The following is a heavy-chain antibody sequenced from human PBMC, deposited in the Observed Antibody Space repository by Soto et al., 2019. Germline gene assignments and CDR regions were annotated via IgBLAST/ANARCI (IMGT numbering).Heavy chain of an antibody. CDR1: GFTFSNAW. Sequence: GSLRLSCAASGFTFSNAWMNWVRQAPGKGLEWVGRIKSKTDGGTTDYAAPVKGRFTISRDDSKNTLYLQMNSLKTEDTAVYYCTTEASYYDSSGYYRTEYFQHWGQGTLVTVSS. CDR2: IKSKTDGGTT. D-gene: IGHD3-22*01. J-gene: IGHJ1*01. CDR3: TTEASYYDSSGYYRTEYFQH. V-gene: IGHV3-15*07.